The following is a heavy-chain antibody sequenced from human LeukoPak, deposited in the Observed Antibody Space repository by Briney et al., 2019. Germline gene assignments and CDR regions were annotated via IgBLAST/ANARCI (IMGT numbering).Heavy chain of an antibody. D-gene: IGHD3-22*01. Sequence: SETLSLTCTVSGGSISSYYWSWIRQPAGKGLEWIGRIYTSGSTNYNPSLKSRVTMSVDTSKNQFSLKLSSVTAADTAVYYCARDCDYYDSSGYSTPFDYWGQGTLVTVSS. CDR3: ARDCDYYDSSGYSTPFDY. J-gene: IGHJ4*02. CDR1: GGSISSYY. V-gene: IGHV4-4*07. CDR2: IYTSGST.